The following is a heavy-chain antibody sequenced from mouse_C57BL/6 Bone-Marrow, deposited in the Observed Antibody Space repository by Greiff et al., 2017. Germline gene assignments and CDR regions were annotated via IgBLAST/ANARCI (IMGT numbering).Heavy chain of an antibody. CDR3: TGPTTVVA. D-gene: IGHD1-1*01. V-gene: IGHV6-3*01. Sequence: EVKLVESGGGLVQPGGSMKLSCVASGFTFSNYWMNWVRQSPEKGLEWVAQIRLKSDNYATHDAESVKGRFTISRDESKSSVYLQMNNLRAEDTGIYYCTGPTTVVAGGQGTTLTVSS. J-gene: IGHJ2*01. CDR1: GFTFSNYW. CDR2: IRLKSDNYAT.